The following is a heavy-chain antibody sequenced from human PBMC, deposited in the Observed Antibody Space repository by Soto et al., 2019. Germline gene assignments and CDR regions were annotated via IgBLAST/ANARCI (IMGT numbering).Heavy chain of an antibody. CDR1: GFTFSSYA. J-gene: IGHJ6*02. CDR3: ARGKYYYDSSGYYPDSMDV. D-gene: IGHD3-22*01. CDR2: ISYDGSNK. V-gene: IGHV3-30-3*01. Sequence: HPGGSLRRSCAASGFTFSSYAMHRVRQAPAKGLKWVAVISYDGSNKYHADSVKGRFNIPRDNSKNTLYLQMNSLRAEDTAVYYCARGKYYYDSSGYYPDSMDVWGQGTTVTVSS.